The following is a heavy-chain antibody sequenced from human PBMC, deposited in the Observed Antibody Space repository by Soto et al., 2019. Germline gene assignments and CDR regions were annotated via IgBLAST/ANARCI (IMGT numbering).Heavy chain of an antibody. CDR1: GFTFSSYA. CDR3: ARGGYSYGCGS. J-gene: IGHJ4*02. V-gene: IGHV3-30-3*01. D-gene: IGHD5-18*01. Sequence: QVQLVESGGGVVQPGRSLRLSCAASGFTFSSYAMHWVRQAPGKGLEWVAVISYDGSNKYYADSVKGRFTISRDNSKNTLYLQMNSLRAEYTAVYYCARGGYSYGCGSRGQGTLVTVSS. CDR2: ISYDGSNK.